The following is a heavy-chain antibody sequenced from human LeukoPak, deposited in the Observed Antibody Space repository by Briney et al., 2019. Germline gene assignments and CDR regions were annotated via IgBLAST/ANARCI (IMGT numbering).Heavy chain of an antibody. CDR1: GFTFDDYG. CDR2: INWNGGST. CDR3: ARDGLTYYYGSGSLDY. V-gene: IGHV3-20*04. J-gene: IGHJ4*02. D-gene: IGHD3-10*01. Sequence: GGSLRLSCAASGFTFDDYGMSLVRQAPGKGLEWVSGINWNGGSTGYADSVKSRFTISRDNAKNSLYLQMNSLRAEDTALYYCARDGLTYYYGSGSLDYWGQGTLVTVSS.